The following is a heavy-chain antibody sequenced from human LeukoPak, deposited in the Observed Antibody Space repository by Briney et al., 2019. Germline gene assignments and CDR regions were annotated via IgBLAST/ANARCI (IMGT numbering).Heavy chain of an antibody. CDR2: ISAYNGNT. CDR1: GYTFTSYG. J-gene: IGHJ6*03. D-gene: IGHD3-3*01. V-gene: IGHV1-18*01. CDR3: ARDFWSGYYNISYYYYYMDV. Sequence: RASVKVSCKASGYTFTSYGISWVRQAPGQGLEWMGWISAYNGNTNYAQKLQGRVTMTTDTSTSTAYMELRSLRSDDTAVYYCARDFWSGYYNISYYYYYMDVWGKGTTVTVSS.